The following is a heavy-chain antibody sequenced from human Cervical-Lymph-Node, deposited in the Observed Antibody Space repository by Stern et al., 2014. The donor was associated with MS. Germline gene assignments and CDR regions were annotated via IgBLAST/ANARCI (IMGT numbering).Heavy chain of an antibody. J-gene: IGHJ4*02. D-gene: IGHD3-3*01. V-gene: IGHV3-33*01. CDR3: ARVAYDFWSGYAFDY. CDR1: GFTFSSYG. Sequence: DQLVESGGGVVQPGRSLRLSCAASGFTFSSYGMHWVRQAPGKGLEWVAVIWYDGSNKYYADSVKGRFTISRDNSKNTLYLQMNSLRAEDTAVYYCARVAYDFWSGYAFDYWGQGTLVTVSS. CDR2: IWYDGSNK.